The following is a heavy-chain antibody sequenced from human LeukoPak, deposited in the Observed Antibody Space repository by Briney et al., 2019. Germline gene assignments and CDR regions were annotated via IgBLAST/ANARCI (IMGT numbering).Heavy chain of an antibody. CDR1: GFTFSSYA. D-gene: IGHD5-12*01. J-gene: IGHJ4*02. Sequence: GGSLRLSCAASGFTFSSYAMHWVRQAPGKGLEYVSAISSNGGSTYYANSVEGRFTISRDNSKNTLYLQMGSLRAEDMAVYYCAGPRNGGYTSYFDYWGQGTLVTVSS. CDR3: AGPRNGGYTSYFDY. CDR2: ISSNGGST. V-gene: IGHV3-64*01.